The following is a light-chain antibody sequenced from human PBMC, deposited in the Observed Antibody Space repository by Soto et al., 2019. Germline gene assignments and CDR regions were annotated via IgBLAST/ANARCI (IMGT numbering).Light chain of an antibody. CDR3: SSYTTSSTPYV. CDR2: DVS. J-gene: IGLJ1*01. V-gene: IGLV2-14*01. CDR1: SGDVGGYNF. Sequence: QSALTQPASVSGSPGQSITISCTGTSGDVGGYNFVSWYQQHPRKAPKLMIYDVSNRPSGVSNRFSGSKSGNTASLTISGLQAEDEADYYCSSYTTSSTPYVFGTGTKLTVL.